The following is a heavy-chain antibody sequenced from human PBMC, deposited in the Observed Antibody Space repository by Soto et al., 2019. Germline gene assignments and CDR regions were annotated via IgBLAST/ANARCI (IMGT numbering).Heavy chain of an antibody. Sequence: ASVKVSCKASGYTFTSYYMHWVRQAPGQGLEWMGIINPSGGRTSYAQKFQGRVTMTRDTSTSTVYMELSSLRSEDTAAYYCARVPVVVTADLHFDYWGQGTLVPVSS. CDR2: INPSGGRT. V-gene: IGHV1-46*01. J-gene: IGHJ4*02. CDR3: ARVPVVVTADLHFDY. CDR1: GYTFTSYY. D-gene: IGHD2-2*01.